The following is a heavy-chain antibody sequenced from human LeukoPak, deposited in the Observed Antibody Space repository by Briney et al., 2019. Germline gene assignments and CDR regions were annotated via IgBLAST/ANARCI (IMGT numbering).Heavy chain of an antibody. CDR2: IYTSGST. Sequence: SETLSLTCTVSGGSISSGSYYWSWIRQPAGKGLEWIGRIYTSGSTTYNPSLKSRVTISVDTSKNQFSPKLSSVTAADTAVYYCAREYYDSNKAPALDIWGQGTMVTVSS. CDR3: AREYYDSNKAPALDI. J-gene: IGHJ3*02. D-gene: IGHD3-22*01. V-gene: IGHV4-61*02. CDR1: GGSISSGSYY.